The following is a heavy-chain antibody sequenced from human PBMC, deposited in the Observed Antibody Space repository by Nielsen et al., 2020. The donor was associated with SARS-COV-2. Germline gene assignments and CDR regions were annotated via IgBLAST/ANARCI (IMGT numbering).Heavy chain of an antibody. CDR1: GFTFSSYA. V-gene: IGHV3-23*01. D-gene: IGHD3-16*02. CDR3: AKVHGDDYVWGSYRYPPGPYYYYYGMDV. J-gene: IGHJ6*02. Sequence: GESLKISCAASGFTFSSYAMSWVRQAPGKGLEWVSAISGSGGSTYYADSVKGRFTISRDNSKNTLYLQMNSLRAEDTAVYYCAKVHGDDYVWGSYRYPPGPYYYYYGMDVWGQGTTVTVSS. CDR2: ISGSGGST.